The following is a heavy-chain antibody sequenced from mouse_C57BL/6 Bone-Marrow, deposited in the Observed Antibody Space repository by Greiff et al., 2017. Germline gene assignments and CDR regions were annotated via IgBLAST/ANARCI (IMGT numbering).Heavy chain of an antibody. CDR3: ARGYYGYDFWFAY. CDR1: GYTFTRYW. D-gene: IGHD2-2*01. V-gene: IGHV1-69*01. Sequence: VQLQQPGAELVMPGASVKLSCKASGYTFTRYWMHWVKQRPGQGLEWIGEIDPSDSYTNYNQKFKGKSTLTVDKSSSTAYMQLSSLTSEDSAVYYVARGYYGYDFWFAYWGQGTLVTVSA. J-gene: IGHJ3*01. CDR2: IDPSDSYT.